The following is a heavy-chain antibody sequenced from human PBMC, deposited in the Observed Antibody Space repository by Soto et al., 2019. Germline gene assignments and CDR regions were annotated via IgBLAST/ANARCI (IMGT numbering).Heavy chain of an antibody. CDR3: AKESYSSSWYAEGGYYYGMDV. CDR1: GFTFSSYG. D-gene: IGHD6-13*01. J-gene: IGHJ6*02. V-gene: IGHV3-30*18. CDR2: ISYDGSNK. Sequence: GGSLRLSCAASGFTFSSYGMHWVRQAPGKGLEWVAVISYDGSNKYYADSVKGRFTISRDNSKNTLYLQMNSLRAEDTAVYYCAKESYSSSWYAEGGYYYGMDVWGQGTTVTVSS.